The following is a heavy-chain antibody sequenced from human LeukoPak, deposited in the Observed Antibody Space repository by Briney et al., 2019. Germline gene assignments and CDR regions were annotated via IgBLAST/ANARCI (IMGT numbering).Heavy chain of an antibody. Sequence: PSETLSLTCAVSGYSISSGYYWGWIRQPPGKGLEWIGSIYHSGSTSYNPSLRSRVTISVDTPNNHFSLRLRSVTAPATSVYSFARGRYGGNSGEFDYWGQGTLVTVSS. CDR1: GYSISSGYY. D-gene: IGHD4-23*01. V-gene: IGHV4-38-2*01. CDR2: IYHSGST. CDR3: ARGRYGGNSGEFDY. J-gene: IGHJ4*02.